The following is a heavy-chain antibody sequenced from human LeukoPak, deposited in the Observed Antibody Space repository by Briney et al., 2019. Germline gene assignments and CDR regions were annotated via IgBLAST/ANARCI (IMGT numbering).Heavy chain of an antibody. CDR3: AKLPSVVTRNNWFDP. J-gene: IGHJ5*02. CDR1: GFTFSSYS. CDR2: ISSSSSYI. D-gene: IGHD4-23*01. Sequence: GGSLRLSCAASGFTFSSYSMNWVRQASGKGLEWVSSISSSSSYIYYADSVKGRFTISRDNAKNSLYVQMKSLRAEDTAVYYCAKLPSVVTRNNWFDPWGRGTLVTVSS. V-gene: IGHV3-21*01.